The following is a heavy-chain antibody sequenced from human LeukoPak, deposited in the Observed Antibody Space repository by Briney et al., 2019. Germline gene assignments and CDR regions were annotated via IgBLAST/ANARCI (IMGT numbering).Heavy chain of an antibody. Sequence: PGGSLRLSCAASGFSFSSYSMNWVRQAPGKGLEWVSYISSSSSTIYYAGSVTGRFTISRDNAKNSLYLQMNSLRAEDTAVYYCVAEANTRLDYWGQGTLVTVSS. CDR1: GFSFSSYS. D-gene: IGHD2-15*01. CDR3: VAEANTRLDY. J-gene: IGHJ4*02. CDR2: ISSSSSTI. V-gene: IGHV3-48*01.